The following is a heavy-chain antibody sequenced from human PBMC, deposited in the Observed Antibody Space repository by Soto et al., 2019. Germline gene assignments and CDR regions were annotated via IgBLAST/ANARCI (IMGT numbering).Heavy chain of an antibody. V-gene: IGHV3-7*01. CDR1: GFTFSNHW. CDR3: ARDSAYCRSTSCYLSYYYYMDV. D-gene: IGHD2-2*01. J-gene: IGHJ6*03. Sequence: EVQVVESGGGLVQPGGSLRLSCAASGFTFSNHWMTWVRQAPGKGLEWVANIKQDGSEKYYVDSVKGRFTLSRDNAKNSLYLQMKRLRAEDKAVYYCARDSAYCRSTSCYLSYYYYMDVWGKGTTVTVSS. CDR2: IKQDGSEK.